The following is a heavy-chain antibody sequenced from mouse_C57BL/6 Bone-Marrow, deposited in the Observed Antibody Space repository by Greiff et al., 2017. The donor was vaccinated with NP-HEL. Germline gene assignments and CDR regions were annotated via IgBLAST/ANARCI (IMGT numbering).Heavy chain of an antibody. D-gene: IGHD2-5*01. CDR1: GYTFTSYG. CDR3: ARPYYSNSDYAMDY. V-gene: IGHV1-81*01. Sequence: VQLQQSGAELARPGASVKLSCKASGYTFTSYGISWVKQRTGQGLEWIGEIYPRSGNTYYNEKFKGKATLTADKSSSTAYMELRILTSEDSAVYFCARPYYSNSDYAMDYWGQGTSVTVSS. CDR2: IYPRSGNT. J-gene: IGHJ4*01.